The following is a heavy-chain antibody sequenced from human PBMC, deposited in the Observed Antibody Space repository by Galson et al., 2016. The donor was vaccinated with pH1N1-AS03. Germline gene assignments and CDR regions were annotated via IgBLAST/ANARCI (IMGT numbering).Heavy chain of an antibody. CDR3: AREINYGRGWYSVDY. V-gene: IGHV3-23*01. D-gene: IGHD6-19*01. CDR2: ISPTGP. CDR1: GFIFSNYA. J-gene: IGHJ4*02. Sequence: SLRLSCAASGFIFSNYAMTWVRQAPGKGLEWVSAISPTGPHYAVSVKGRFTISRDNSKNTGYLQINSLRVEDTAFYFCAREINYGRGWYSVDYWGQGTLVTVSS.